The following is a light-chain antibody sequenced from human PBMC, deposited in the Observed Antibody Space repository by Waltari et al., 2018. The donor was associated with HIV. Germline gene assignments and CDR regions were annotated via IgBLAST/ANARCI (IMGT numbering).Light chain of an antibody. CDR3: QSYDSGLSATV. V-gene: IGLV1-40*01. CDR1: SSNIAAGYD. J-gene: IGLJ3*02. CDR2: SND. Sequence: QSVLTQPPSASGPPGQRAAISCTGSSSNIAAGYDGHWYQVLPGTVPNLPVCSNDTRPSGVPDRFSASKSPTSASLAITGLQPEDEADYYCQSYDSGLSATVFGGGTRLTVL.